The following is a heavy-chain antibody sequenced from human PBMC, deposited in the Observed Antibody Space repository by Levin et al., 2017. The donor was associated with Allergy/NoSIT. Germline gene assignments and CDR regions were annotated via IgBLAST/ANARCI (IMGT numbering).Heavy chain of an antibody. J-gene: IGHJ4*02. CDR3: ATGLTIFGVVIGGLDY. Sequence: ASVKVSCKVSGYTLTELSMHWVRQAPGKGLEWMGGFDPEDGETIYAQKFQGRVTMTEDTSTDTAYMELSSLRSEDTAVYYCATGLTIFGVVIGGLDYWGQGTLVTVSS. CDR2: FDPEDGET. V-gene: IGHV1-24*01. D-gene: IGHD3-3*01. CDR1: GYTLTELS.